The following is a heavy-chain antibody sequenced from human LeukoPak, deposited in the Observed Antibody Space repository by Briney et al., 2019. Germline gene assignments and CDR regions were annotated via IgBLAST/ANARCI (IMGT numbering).Heavy chain of an antibody. CDR3: ARETRGYSYGYFDY. CDR1: GFTLSSYS. CDR2: ISSSSSYI. Sequence: GGSLRLSCAASGFTLSSYSMKWVRQAPGKGLEWVSSISSSSSYIYYADSVKGRFTISRDNAKNSLYLQMNSLRAEDTAVYYCARETRGYSYGYFDYWGQGTLVTVSS. D-gene: IGHD5-18*01. J-gene: IGHJ4*02. V-gene: IGHV3-21*01.